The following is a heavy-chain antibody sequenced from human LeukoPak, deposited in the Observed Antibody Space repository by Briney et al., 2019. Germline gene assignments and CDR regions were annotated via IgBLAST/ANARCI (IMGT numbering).Heavy chain of an antibody. V-gene: IGHV3-30-3*01. CDR3: ARGGHPEMDSGSYYSWLEYYYYGMDV. CDR1: GFTFSSYA. Sequence: GRSLRLSCAASGFTFSSYAMHWVRQAPGKGLEWVAVISYDGSNKYYADSVKGRFTISRDNSKNTLYLQMNSLRAEDTAVYYCARGGHPEMDSGSYYSWLEYYYYGMDVWGQGTTVTVSS. D-gene: IGHD1-26*01. CDR2: ISYDGSNK. J-gene: IGHJ6*02.